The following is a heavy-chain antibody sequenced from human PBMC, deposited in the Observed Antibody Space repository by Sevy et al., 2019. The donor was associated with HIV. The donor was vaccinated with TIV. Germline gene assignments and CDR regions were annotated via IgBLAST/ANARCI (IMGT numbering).Heavy chain of an antibody. J-gene: IGHJ6*02. CDR1: GFTFTSYA. CDR3: AKRDVADV. V-gene: IGHV3-23*01. CDR2: IYGSGGAT. D-gene: IGHD2-15*01. Sequence: GGSLRLSCKPSGFTFTSYAMSWVRQAPGKGLEWVSTIYGSGGATYYADSVKGRFTISRDNSKNTLYLQMNSLRAEDTAVYYCAKRDVADVWGQGTTVTVSS.